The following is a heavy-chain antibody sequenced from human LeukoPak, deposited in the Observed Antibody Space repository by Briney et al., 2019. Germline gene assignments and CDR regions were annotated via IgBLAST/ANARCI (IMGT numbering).Heavy chain of an antibody. CDR2: IKTTSDGGTP. D-gene: IGHD3-10*01. J-gene: IGHJ4*02. Sequence: GGSLRLSCVASGFIFSDAWMTWVREAPGKGLEWVGRIKTTSDGGTPDYAAPVKGRFTMSRADSTNTLYLQMNSLKSEDTAVYYCTTYGAGRKFDYWGQGTLVTVSS. CDR3: TTYGAGRKFDY. CDR1: GFIFSDAW. V-gene: IGHV3-15*01.